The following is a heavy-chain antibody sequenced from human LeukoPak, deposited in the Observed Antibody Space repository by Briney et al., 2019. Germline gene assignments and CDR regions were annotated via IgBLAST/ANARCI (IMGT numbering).Heavy chain of an antibody. CDR3: ARGLGSSGGPFDY. D-gene: IGHD6-19*01. CDR2: INHSGST. V-gene: IGHV4-34*01. J-gene: IGHJ4*02. Sequence: SETLCLTCAVYGGSFSGYYWSWIRQPPGKGLEWIGEINHSGSTNYNPSLKSRVTISVDTSKNQFSLKLSSVTAADTAVYYCARGLGSSGGPFDYWGQGTLVTVSS. CDR1: GGSFSGYY.